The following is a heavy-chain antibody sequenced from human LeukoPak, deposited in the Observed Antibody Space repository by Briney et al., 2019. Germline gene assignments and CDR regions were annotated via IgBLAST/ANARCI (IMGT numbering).Heavy chain of an antibody. D-gene: IGHD6-19*01. CDR3: ARVADAVAGPIDY. CDR2: ISSSSSYI. Sequence: GGSLRLSCAASGFTFSSYSMNWVRQAPGKGLEWVSSISSSSSYIYYADSVEGRFTISRDNAKNSLYLQMNSLRAEDTAVYYCARVADAVAGPIDYWGQGTLVTVSS. V-gene: IGHV3-21*01. J-gene: IGHJ4*02. CDR1: GFTFSSYS.